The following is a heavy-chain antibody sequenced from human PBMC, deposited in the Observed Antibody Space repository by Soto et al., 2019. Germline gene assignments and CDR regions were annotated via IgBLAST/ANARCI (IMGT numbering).Heavy chain of an antibody. J-gene: IGHJ5*02. V-gene: IGHV1-18*01. CDR1: GYSFTSCG. CDR3: AREGRDTAMGFRAGDCLDP. CDR2: ISAYHGNT. D-gene: IGHD5-18*01. Sequence: ASVKVSCKASGYSFTSCGISWVRQAPGKGHEWMGWISAYHGNTTSAQKLQGSVPMATDTYKGTAYTARRRLRPDDPAAYYWAREGRDTAMGFRAGDCLDPWGQGTLVTV.